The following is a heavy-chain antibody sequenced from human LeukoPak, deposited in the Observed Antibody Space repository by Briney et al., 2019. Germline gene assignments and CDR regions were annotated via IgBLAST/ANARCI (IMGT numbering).Heavy chain of an antibody. Sequence: SETLSLTCTVSGYSISSGYYWGWIRQPPGKGLEWIGSIYHSGSTYYNPSLKSRVTISVDTSKNQFSLKLSSVTAADTAVYYCARALGYYYDSSGFGSAGWFDPWGQGTLVTVSS. V-gene: IGHV4-38-2*02. D-gene: IGHD3-22*01. CDR2: IYHSGST. CDR1: GYSISSGYY. J-gene: IGHJ5*02. CDR3: ARALGYYYDSSGFGSAGWFDP.